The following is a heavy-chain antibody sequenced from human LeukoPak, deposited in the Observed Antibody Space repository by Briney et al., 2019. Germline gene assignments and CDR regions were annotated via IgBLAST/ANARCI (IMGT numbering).Heavy chain of an antibody. V-gene: IGHV4-4*09. CDR3: ARHIICSSTSCPYYYYYMDV. CDR2: IYTSGST. J-gene: IGHJ6*03. D-gene: IGHD2-2*01. Sequence: SETLSLTCTVSGGSISSYYWSWIRQPPGKGLEWIGHIYTSGSTNYNPSLKSRVTISVDTSKNQFSLKLSSVTAADTAVYYCARHIICSSTSCPYYYYYMDVWGKGTTVTVSS. CDR1: GGSISSYY.